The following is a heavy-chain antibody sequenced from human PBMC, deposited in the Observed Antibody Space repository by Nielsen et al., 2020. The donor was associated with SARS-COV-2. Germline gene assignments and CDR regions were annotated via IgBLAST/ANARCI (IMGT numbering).Heavy chain of an antibody. CDR3: ARESSGYDHYNYGMDV. D-gene: IGHD5-12*01. Sequence: TLSLTCTVSGGSISSGGYYWSWIRHHPGKGLEWIGYIYFSGRTCYNPSLKSRVTISVDTSKNQFSLSLRSVTAADTAVYYCARESSGYDHYNYGMDVWGQGTTVTVTS. CDR2: IYFSGRT. CDR1: GGSISSGGYY. V-gene: IGHV4-31*03. J-gene: IGHJ6*02.